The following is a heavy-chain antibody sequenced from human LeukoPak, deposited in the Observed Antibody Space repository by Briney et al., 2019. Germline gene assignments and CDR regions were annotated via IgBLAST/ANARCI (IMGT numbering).Heavy chain of an antibody. V-gene: IGHV4-59*01. Sequence: SETLSLTCTVSGGSISSYYWSWIRQPPGKGLEWIGYIYYSGSTNYNPSLKSRVTISVDTSKNQFSLKLSSVTAADTAVCYCARGVTYYDILTGYYGDEDWFDPWGQGTLVTVSS. CDR1: GGSISSYY. D-gene: IGHD3-9*01. CDR3: ARGVTYYDILTGYYGDEDWFDP. CDR2: IYYSGST. J-gene: IGHJ5*02.